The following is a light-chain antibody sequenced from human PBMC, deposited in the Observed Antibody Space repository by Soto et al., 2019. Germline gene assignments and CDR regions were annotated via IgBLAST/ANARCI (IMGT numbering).Light chain of an antibody. J-gene: IGKJ2*01. CDR3: QHRTNSFT. V-gene: IGKV3-11*01. Sequence: EIVLTQSPATLSLSPGERATLSCRASQSVSNYLAWYQQRPGEAPRLLIYDASNRATGIPARFSGSGSGTDFTPNISSLEPEDFAVYYCQHRTNSFTFGQGTQLPIK. CDR2: DAS. CDR1: QSVSNY.